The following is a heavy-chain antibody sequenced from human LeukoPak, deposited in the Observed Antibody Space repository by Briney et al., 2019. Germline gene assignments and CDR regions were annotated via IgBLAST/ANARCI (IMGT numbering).Heavy chain of an antibody. Sequence: SETLSLTCTVSGGCINTYYWSCIRQPAGKGLEWIGRIHSSGSTHYNPSLKSRVTMSLDTSKNQFSPKLTSVTAADTAVYYCARDNDFFDYWGQGTLVTVSS. J-gene: IGHJ4*02. CDR2: IHSSGST. V-gene: IGHV4-4*07. CDR3: ARDNDFFDY. CDR1: GGCINTYY.